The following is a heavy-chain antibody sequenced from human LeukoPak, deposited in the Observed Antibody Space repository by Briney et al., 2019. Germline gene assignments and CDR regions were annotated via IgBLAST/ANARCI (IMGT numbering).Heavy chain of an antibody. V-gene: IGHV3-30*02. J-gene: IGHJ6*02. CDR1: GFTFSSYG. Sequence: PGGSLRLSCAASGFTFSSYGMHWVRQAPGKGLEWVAFIRYDGSNKYYADSVKGRFTISRDNSKNTLYLQMNSLRAEDTAVYYCARPQAYCGGDCQGLHYYYYGMDVWGQGTTVTVSS. CDR2: IRYDGSNK. CDR3: ARPQAYCGGDCQGLHYYYYGMDV. D-gene: IGHD2-21*02.